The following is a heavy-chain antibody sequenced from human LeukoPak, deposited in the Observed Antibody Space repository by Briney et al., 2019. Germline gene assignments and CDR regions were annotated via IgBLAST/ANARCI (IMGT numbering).Heavy chain of an antibody. CDR1: GYTFTSYY. V-gene: IGHV1-46*01. D-gene: IGHD3-22*01. CDR2: INPSGGST. J-gene: IGHJ4*02. Sequence: ASVKVSCKASGYTFTSYYMHWVRQAPGQGLEWMGIINPSGGSTSYAQKFQGRVTMTRDTSTSTVYMELSSLRSEDTAVYYCATDSEDYYDSSGSLYFGYWGQGTLVTVSS. CDR3: ATDSEDYYDSSGSLYFGY.